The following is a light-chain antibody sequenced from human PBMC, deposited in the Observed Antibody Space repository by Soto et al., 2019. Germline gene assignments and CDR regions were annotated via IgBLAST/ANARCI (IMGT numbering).Light chain of an antibody. Sequence: SYELTQPPSVSVAPGETARISCGGNNVGSRSVHWYQQKPGQAPCLVIYYDSDRPSGIPEQFSGSNSGNTATLIIIRVEAGDEADYYCQVWEATGDQVVFGGGTKLTVL. J-gene: IGLJ2*01. CDR1: NVGSRS. CDR2: YDS. CDR3: QVWEATGDQVV. V-gene: IGLV3-21*01.